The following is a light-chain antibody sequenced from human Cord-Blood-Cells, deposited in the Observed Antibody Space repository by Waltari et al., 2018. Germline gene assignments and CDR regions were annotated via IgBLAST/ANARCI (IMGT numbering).Light chain of an antibody. CDR1: SSDVGGYNY. CDR2: DVS. V-gene: IGLV2-11*01. J-gene: IGLJ2*01. CDR3: CSYAGSYNVV. Sequence: QSALTQPRSVSGSPGQSVTISCTGTSSDVGGYNYVSWYQQHPGKAPKLMIYDVSKRPSGVPDRFSGSKSGNTASLTISGLQAEDEADYYCCSYAGSYNVVFGGGTK.